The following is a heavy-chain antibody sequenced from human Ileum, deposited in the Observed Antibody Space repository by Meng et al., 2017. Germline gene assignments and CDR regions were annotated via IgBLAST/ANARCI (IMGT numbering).Heavy chain of an antibody. CDR1: GFTFSNAW. V-gene: IGHV3-15*01. CDR2: IKSKTDGGTS. Sequence: GESLKISCAASGFTFSNAWMSWVRQAPGKGLEWVGRIKSKTDGGTSDYAAPVKGRFTISRDDSKNSLYLQMNSLKTENTAVYYGTTAVYSSSSDPIDAFEIWGQGTMVTVSS. J-gene: IGHJ3*02. CDR3: TTAVYSSSSDPIDAFEI. D-gene: IGHD6-6*01.